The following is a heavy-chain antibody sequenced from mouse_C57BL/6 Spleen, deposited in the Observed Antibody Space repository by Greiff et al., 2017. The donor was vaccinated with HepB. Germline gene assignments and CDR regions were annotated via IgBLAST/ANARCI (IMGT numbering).Heavy chain of an antibody. J-gene: IGHJ4*01. D-gene: IGHD1-1*01. CDR2: INPSNGGT. CDR3: ARPHYGSSYDYAMDY. CDR1: GYTFTSYW. Sequence: QVQLKQSGTELVKPGASVKLSCKASGYTFTSYWMHWVKQRPGQGLEWIGNINPSNGGTNYNEKFKSKATLTVDKSSSTAYMQLSSLTSEDSAVYYCARPHYGSSYDYAMDYWGQGTSVTVSS. V-gene: IGHV1-53*01.